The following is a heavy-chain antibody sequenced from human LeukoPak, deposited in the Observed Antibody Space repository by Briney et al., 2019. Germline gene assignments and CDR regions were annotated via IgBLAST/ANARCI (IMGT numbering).Heavy chain of an antibody. CDR1: GFPFNTYN. V-gene: IGHV3-23*01. J-gene: IGHJ4*02. CDR2: ISGSGGST. D-gene: IGHD3-16*01. Sequence: GGSLRLSCAASGFPFNTYNMNWVRQARGKGLEWVSGISGSGGSTYYTDSVKGRFTISRDNSKNTLYLQMNSLRVEDTAVYYCAKDWGYWGQGTLVTVSS. CDR3: AKDWGY.